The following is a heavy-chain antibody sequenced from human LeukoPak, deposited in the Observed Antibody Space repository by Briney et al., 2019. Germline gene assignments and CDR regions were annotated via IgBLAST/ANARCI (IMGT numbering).Heavy chain of an antibody. CDR1: GFTFSNAW. CDR2: IKSKTDGGTT. D-gene: IGHD6-19*01. Sequence: GGSLRLSCAASGFTFSNAWMSWVRQAPGKGLEWVGRIKSKTDGGTTDYAAPVKGRFTISRDDSKNTLYLQMNSLKTEDTAVYYCAKEPQWLVKNAFDIWGQGTMVTVSS. J-gene: IGHJ3*02. V-gene: IGHV3-15*01. CDR3: AKEPQWLVKNAFDI.